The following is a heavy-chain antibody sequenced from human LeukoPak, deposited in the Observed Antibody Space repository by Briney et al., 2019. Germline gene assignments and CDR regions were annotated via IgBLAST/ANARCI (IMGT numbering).Heavy chain of an antibody. V-gene: IGHV4-61*01. Sequence: PSETLSLTCTVSGGSVSSGSYYWSWIRQPPGKGLEWIGYIYYSGSTNYNPSLKSRVTISVDASKNQFSLKLSSVTAADTAVYYCVRVAYYYDSSGYSYYFDYWGQGTLVTVSS. D-gene: IGHD3-22*01. CDR1: GGSVSSGSYY. J-gene: IGHJ4*02. CDR3: VRVAYYYDSSGYSYYFDY. CDR2: IYYSGST.